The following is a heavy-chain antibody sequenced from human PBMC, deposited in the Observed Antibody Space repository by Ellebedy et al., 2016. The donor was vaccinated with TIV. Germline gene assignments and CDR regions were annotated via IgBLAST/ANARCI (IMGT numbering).Heavy chain of an antibody. J-gene: IGHJ4*02. CDR2: IYSSWNT. V-gene: IGHV4-39*06. Sequence: MPSETLSLTCTVSGDSISSRNLYWGWIRQAPGKGLQWIGSIYSSWNTYYNPSLESRVTMSIDTSKNQFALKLTSVTAADTAVYYCARLPHGSVFGYFDYWGQGTLVTVSS. D-gene: IGHD2-2*03. CDR1: GDSISSRNLY. CDR3: ARLPHGSVFGYFDY.